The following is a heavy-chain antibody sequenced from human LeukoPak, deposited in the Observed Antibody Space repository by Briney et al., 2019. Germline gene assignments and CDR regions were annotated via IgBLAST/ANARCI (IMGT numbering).Heavy chain of an antibody. CDR2: ISIGSSHI. Sequence: GGSLRLSCAASGFTFSSYSLNWVRQAPGKGLEWVSSISIGSSHIHYADSVKGRFTISRDDAETSVYLQMNSLRADDTAVYYCARLDESEGDYWGQGTLLTVSS. CDR3: ARLDESEGDY. V-gene: IGHV3-21*01. J-gene: IGHJ4*02. CDR1: GFTFSSYS.